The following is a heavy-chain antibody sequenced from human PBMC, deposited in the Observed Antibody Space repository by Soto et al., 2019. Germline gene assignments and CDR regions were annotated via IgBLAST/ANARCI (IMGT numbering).Heavy chain of an antibody. D-gene: IGHD2-2*01. CDR1: GFTFSSYA. CDR2: ISGSGGST. CDR3: ASLYDCSSTSCYGAARQL. J-gene: IGHJ4*02. V-gene: IGHV3-23*01. Sequence: LRLSCAASGFTFSSYAMSWVRQAPGKGLEWVSAISGSGGSTYYADSVKGRFTISRDNSKNTLYLQMNSLRAEDTAVYYCASLYDCSSTSCYGAARQLWGQGTLVTVSS.